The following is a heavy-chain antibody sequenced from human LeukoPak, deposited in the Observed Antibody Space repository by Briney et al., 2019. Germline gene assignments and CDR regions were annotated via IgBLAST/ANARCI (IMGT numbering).Heavy chain of an antibody. CDR3: ARLNCSGGSCCSVDH. D-gene: IGHD2-15*01. V-gene: IGHV4-30-4*08. Sequence: PSETLSLTCTVSGGSISSGAYYWSWIRQHPGKGLEWIGYIYYSGSTYYNPSLKSRVTISIDTYKNQFSLKLSSVTAADTAVYYCARLNCSGGSCCSVDHWGQGTLVTVSS. CDR1: GGSISSGAYY. CDR2: IYYSGST. J-gene: IGHJ5*02.